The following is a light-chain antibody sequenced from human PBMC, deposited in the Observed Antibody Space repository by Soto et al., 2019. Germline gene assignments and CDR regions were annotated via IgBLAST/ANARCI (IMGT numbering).Light chain of an antibody. J-gene: IGKJ3*01. CDR3: QQGGT. V-gene: IGKV1-9*01. CDR1: QGMSSY. CDR2: AAS. Sequence: DIQLTQSPSFLSASVGDRVTITCRASQGMSSYLSWYQQKPGKAPKLLIYAASTLQSGVPSRFSGSGSGTEFTLTMSRRQPEDFATYYCQQGGTFGPGTKVDI.